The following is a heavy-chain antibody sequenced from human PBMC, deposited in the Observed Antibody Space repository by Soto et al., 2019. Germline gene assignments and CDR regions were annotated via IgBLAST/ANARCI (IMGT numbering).Heavy chain of an antibody. J-gene: IGHJ5*02. Sequence: EVQLLESGGGLVQPGGSLRLSCAASGFTFSSYAMSWVRQAPGKGLEWVSAISGSGGTYYADSVKGRFTISRDNSKNTLYLHMNSLRAEDTAVYYCAKLRDYDFWSGYYTGGTWFDPWGQGTLVTVSS. D-gene: IGHD3-3*01. V-gene: IGHV3-23*01. CDR1: GFTFSSYA. CDR2: ISGSGGT. CDR3: AKLRDYDFWSGYYTGGTWFDP.